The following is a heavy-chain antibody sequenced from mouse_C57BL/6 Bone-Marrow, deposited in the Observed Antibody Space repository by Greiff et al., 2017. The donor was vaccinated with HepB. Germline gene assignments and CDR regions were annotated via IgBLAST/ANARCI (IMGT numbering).Heavy chain of an antibody. V-gene: IGHV3-6*01. CDR1: GYSITSGYY. D-gene: IGHD2-2*01. CDR3: ARRGAPYGYIYAMDY. J-gene: IGHJ4*01. CDR2: ISYDGSN. Sequence: ESGPGLVKPSQSLSLTCSVTGYSITSGYYWNWIRQFPGNKLEWMGYISYDGSNNYNPSLKNRISITRDTSKNQFFLKLNSVTTEDTATYYCARRGAPYGYIYAMDYWGQGTSVTVSS.